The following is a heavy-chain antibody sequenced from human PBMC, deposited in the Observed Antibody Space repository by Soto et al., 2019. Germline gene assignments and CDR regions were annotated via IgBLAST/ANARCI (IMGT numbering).Heavy chain of an antibody. D-gene: IGHD3-16*01. CDR1: GYTFSTYA. CDR3: ARHYVFGDVYYYGMDV. Sequence: ASVKVSFKASGYTFSTYAMHWVRQAPGQSLEWMGWVNGGTGQTKYSQRFQDRVTIARDASASTAYMELSSLRSEDTAMYYCARHYVFGDVYYYGMDVWGQGTTVTVSS. CDR2: VNGGTGQT. J-gene: IGHJ6*02. V-gene: IGHV1-3*01.